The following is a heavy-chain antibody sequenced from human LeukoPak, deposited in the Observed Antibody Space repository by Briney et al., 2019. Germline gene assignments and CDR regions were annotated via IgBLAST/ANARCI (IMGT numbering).Heavy chain of an antibody. CDR2: IYHSGST. CDR1: GGSISSSNW. D-gene: IGHD2-2*01. V-gene: IGHV4-4*02. Sequence: SGTLSLTCVVSGGSISSSNWWSWVRQPPGKGLEWIGEIYHSGSTNYNPSLKSRVTISVDKSKNQFSLKLSSVTAADTAVYYCARLYCSSTRCYDVYYFDYWGQGTLATVSS. J-gene: IGHJ4*02. CDR3: ARLYCSSTRCYDVYYFDY.